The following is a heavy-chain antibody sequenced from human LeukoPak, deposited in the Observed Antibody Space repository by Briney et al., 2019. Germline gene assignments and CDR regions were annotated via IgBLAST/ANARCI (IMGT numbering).Heavy chain of an antibody. CDR3: AKGTMYYDILDY. J-gene: IGHJ4*02. D-gene: IGHD3-9*01. CDR2: ISDTGGHT. CDR1: GFTFSSYA. Sequence: GGSLTLSCAASGFTFSSYAVRWVRQAPGRGLECVSTISDTGGHTYYADSVKGRFTISRDNSKKTLYLQMNSLRAEDTAIYYRAKGTMYYDILDYWGQGTLVTVSS. V-gene: IGHV3-23*01.